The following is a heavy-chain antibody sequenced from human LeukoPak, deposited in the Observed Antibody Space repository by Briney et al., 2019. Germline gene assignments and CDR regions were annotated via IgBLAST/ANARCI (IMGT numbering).Heavy chain of an antibody. CDR3: ARVFCSGGNCYHFDY. J-gene: IGHJ4*02. CDR2: IYTSGGT. CDR1: GGSMSSSSYY. D-gene: IGHD2-15*01. V-gene: IGHV4-61*02. Sequence: SQTLSLTCTVSGGSMSSSSYYWSWIRQPAGKGLEWIGRIYTSGGTTYNPSLKSRVTISLDTSKNQFSLKLSSVTAADTAVYYCARVFCSGGNCYHFDYWGQGTLVTVSS.